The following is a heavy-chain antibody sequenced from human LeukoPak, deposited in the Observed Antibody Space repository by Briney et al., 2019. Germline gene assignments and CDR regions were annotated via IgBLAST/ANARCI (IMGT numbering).Heavy chain of an antibody. Sequence: GRSLRLSCAASGFPFSSYGMHWVRQAPGKGPEWVAVISHDGSNKYYEDSVKGRFTISRDNSKNTLYLQMNSLRAEDTAVYYCARDYFSTSYYYGMDVWGQGTTVTVSS. J-gene: IGHJ6*02. CDR1: GFPFSSYG. D-gene: IGHD3-10*01. CDR2: ISHDGSNK. CDR3: ARDYFSTSYYYGMDV. V-gene: IGHV3-30*03.